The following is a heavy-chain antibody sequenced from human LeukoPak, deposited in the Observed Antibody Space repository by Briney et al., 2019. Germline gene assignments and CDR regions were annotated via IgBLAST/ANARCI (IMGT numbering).Heavy chain of an antibody. CDR1: GFTFSSYG. CDR2: ISYDGSNK. D-gene: IGHD6-13*01. J-gene: IGHJ4*02. V-gene: IGHV3-30*18. CDR3: AKDHGGSSWCFGY. Sequence: GGSLRLSCAASGFTFSSYGMHWVRQAPGKGLEWVAVISYDGSNKYYADSVKGRFTISRDNSKNTLYLQMNSLRAEDTAVYYCAKDHGGSSWCFGYWGQGTLVTVSS.